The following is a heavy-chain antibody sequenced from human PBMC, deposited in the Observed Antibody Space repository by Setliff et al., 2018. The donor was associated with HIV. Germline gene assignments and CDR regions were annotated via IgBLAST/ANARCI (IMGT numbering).Heavy chain of an antibody. Sequence: ASVKVSCKASGYTFTTYYIHWVRQDPGQGLEWMGILNPSEGTTSFAQKFQGRVTMTRDTSTSTVYMDLSSLRADDTAVDYCVRGYRSAWNSWFDAWGQGTRVTVSS. D-gene: IGHD6-19*01. V-gene: IGHV1-46*01. CDR2: LNPSEGTT. J-gene: IGHJ5*02. CDR3: VRGYRSAWNSWFDA. CDR1: GYTFTTYY.